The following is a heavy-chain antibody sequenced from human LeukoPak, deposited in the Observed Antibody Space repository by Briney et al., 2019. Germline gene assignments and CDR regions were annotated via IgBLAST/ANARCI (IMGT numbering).Heavy chain of an antibody. J-gene: IGHJ6*02. CDR3: ARVLGLVPAAASYYYYAMDV. Sequence: ASVKVSCKASGYAFTDYYIHWVRQAPGQGLEWVGWINPNSGGTNYAQKFQGRVTMTSDTSISTAYMELSRLRSDDTAVYYCARVLGLVPAAASYYYYAMDVWGQGTPVTVSS. V-gene: IGHV1-2*02. D-gene: IGHD2-2*01. CDR2: INPNSGGT. CDR1: GYAFTDYY.